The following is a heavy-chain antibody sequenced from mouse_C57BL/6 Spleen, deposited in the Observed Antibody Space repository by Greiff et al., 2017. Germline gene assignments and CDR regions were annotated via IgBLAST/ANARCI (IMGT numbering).Heavy chain of an antibody. Sequence: EVKLEESGGGLVQPGGSLKLSCAASGFTFSDYYMYWVRQTPEKRLEWVAYISNGGGSTYYPDTVKGRFTISRDNAKNTLYLQMSRLKSEDTAMYYCARGSGYYFAYWGQGTLVTVSA. J-gene: IGHJ3*01. CDR2: ISNGGGST. CDR1: GFTFSDYY. CDR3: ARGSGYYFAY. V-gene: IGHV5-12*01. D-gene: IGHD3-2*02.